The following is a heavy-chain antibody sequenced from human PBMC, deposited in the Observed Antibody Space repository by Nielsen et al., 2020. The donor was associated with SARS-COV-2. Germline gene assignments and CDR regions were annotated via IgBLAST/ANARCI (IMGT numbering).Heavy chain of an antibody. V-gene: IGHV3-53*01. CDR3: ARDPLGGFDY. CDR1: GFTVSSNY. Sequence: GESLKISCAASGFTVSSNYMSWVRQAPGKGLEWVSVIYSGGSTYYADSVKGRFTISRDNSKNTLYLQMNSLRAEDTAVYYCARDPLGGFDYWGQGTLVTVSS. J-gene: IGHJ4*02. CDR2: IYSGGST. D-gene: IGHD3-10*01.